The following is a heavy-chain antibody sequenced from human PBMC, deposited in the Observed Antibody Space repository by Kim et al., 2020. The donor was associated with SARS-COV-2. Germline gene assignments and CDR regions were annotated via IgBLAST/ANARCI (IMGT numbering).Heavy chain of an antibody. J-gene: IGHJ4*02. V-gene: IGHV3-23*01. CDR2: ISGTGGTT. CDR1: GFTFSSYA. Sequence: GGSLRLSCAASGFTFSSYAMSWVRQAPGKGLEWVSTISGTGGTTYYADSVQGRFTISRDNSKNTLSLQMNSLRAEDTAVYYCAKDPVWDEYYFDYWGQGTLDTVSS. D-gene: IGHD1-26*01. CDR3: AKDPVWDEYYFDY.